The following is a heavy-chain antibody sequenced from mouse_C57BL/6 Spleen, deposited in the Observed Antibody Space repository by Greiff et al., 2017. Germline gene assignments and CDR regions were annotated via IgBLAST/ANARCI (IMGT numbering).Heavy chain of an antibody. J-gene: IGHJ2*01. D-gene: IGHD1-1*01. CDR2: IHPNSGST. V-gene: IGHV1-64*01. Sequence: VQLQQPGAELVKPGASVKLSCKASGYTFTSYWMHWVKQRPGQGLEWIGMIHPNSGSTNYNEKFKSKATLTVDKSSSTAYMQLSSLTSEDSAVYYCAAGGYYYGRVDYWGQGTTLTVSS. CDR3: AAGGYYYGRVDY. CDR1: GYTFTSYW.